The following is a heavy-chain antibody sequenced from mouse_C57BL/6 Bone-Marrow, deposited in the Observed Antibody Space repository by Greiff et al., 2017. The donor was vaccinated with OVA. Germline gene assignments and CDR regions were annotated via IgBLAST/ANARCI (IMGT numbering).Heavy chain of an antibody. CDR1: GYSITSGYY. J-gene: IGHJ3*01. D-gene: IGHD2-3*01. Sequence: EVQVVESGPGLVKPSQSLSLTCSVTGYSITSGYYWNWIRQFPGNKLEWMGYISYDGSNNYNPSLKNRISITRDTSKNQFFLKLNSVTTEDTATYYCARDGYYAAYWGQGTLVTVSA. V-gene: IGHV3-6*01. CDR3: ARDGYYAAY. CDR2: ISYDGSN.